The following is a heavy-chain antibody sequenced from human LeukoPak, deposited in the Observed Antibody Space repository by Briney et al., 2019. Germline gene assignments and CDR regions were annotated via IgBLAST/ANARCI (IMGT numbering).Heavy chain of an antibody. D-gene: IGHD5-18*01. J-gene: IGHJ4*02. CDR2: ISGSGGST. CDR1: GFTFSSYA. CDR3: AKDPYSGYSYGFLDY. Sequence: GGSLRLSCAASGFTFSSYAMSWVRQAPGKGLELVSAISGSGGSTYYADSVKGRFTISRDNSKNTLYLQMNSLRAEDTAVYYCAKDPYSGYSYGFLDYWGQGTLVTVSS. V-gene: IGHV3-23*01.